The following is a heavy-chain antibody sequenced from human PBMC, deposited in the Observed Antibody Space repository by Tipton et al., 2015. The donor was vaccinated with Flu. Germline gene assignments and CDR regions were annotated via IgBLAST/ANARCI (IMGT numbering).Heavy chain of an antibody. D-gene: IGHD3-10*01. V-gene: IGHV4-31*03. CDR1: GDSISSGGAY. Sequence: TLSLTCTVSGDSISSGGAYWTWIRQRPGKGLEWIGCIYYSGSTYYNPSLKSRVAISLDTFQNQFSLKLTSVTAADTAVYYCATTTYYYGSGSHDYWGQGTLVTVSS. CDR3: ATTTYYYGSGSHDY. J-gene: IGHJ4*02. CDR2: IYYSGST.